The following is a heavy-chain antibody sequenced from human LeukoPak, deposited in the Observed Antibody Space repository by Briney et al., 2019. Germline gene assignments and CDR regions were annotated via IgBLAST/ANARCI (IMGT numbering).Heavy chain of an antibody. D-gene: IGHD1-26*01. CDR1: GGSISSSNW. CDR3: ARVSSGATTVDY. Sequence: PSEALSLTCAVSGGSISSSNWWSWVRQPPGRGLEWIGEIYHSGSTNYNPSLKSRVTISVDKSKNQFSLKLSSVTAADTAVYYCARVSSGATTVDYWGQGTLVTVSS. V-gene: IGHV4-4*02. CDR2: IYHSGST. J-gene: IGHJ4*02.